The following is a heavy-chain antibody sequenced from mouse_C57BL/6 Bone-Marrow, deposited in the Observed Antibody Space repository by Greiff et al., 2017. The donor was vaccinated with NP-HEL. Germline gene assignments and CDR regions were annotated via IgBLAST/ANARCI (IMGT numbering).Heavy chain of an antibody. D-gene: IGHD1-1*01. CDR2: IYPGSGNT. CDR1: GYTFTDYY. V-gene: IGHV1-76*01. J-gene: IGHJ1*03. Sequence: VQLQQSGAELVRPGASVKLSCKASGYTFTDYYINWVKQRPGQGLEWIARIYPGSGNTYYNEKFKGKATLTAEKSSSTAYMQLSSLTSEDSAVYFCARGGGSSYRYFDVWGTGTTVTVSS. CDR3: ARGGGSSYRYFDV.